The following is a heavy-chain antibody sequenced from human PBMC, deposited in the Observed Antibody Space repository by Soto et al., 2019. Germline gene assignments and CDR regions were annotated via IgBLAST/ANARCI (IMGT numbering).Heavy chain of an antibody. CDR1: GSSITSYY. V-gene: IGHV4-59*01. D-gene: IGHD3-3*01. CDR3: ARASPYTIFGVGPSTYYFDY. Sequence: SETLSRTCTVSGSSITSYYWGWIRQPPGKGLGWIGYIYYSGSTNYNPSLKRRVTISVDTSRNQFSLKLSSVTAADTAVYYCARASPYTIFGVGPSTYYFDYWGQGTLVTVSS. J-gene: IGHJ4*02. CDR2: IYYSGST.